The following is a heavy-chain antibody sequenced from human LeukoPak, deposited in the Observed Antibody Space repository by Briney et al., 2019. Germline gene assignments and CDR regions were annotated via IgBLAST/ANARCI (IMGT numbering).Heavy chain of an antibody. Sequence: GGSLRLSCAASGFTFSSYAMSWVRQAPGKGLEWVTAISGSGGSTYYADSVKGRFTISRDNAKNSLYLQMNSLKPEDTAVYYCARVAEAAAFDSWGQGTLVTVSS. CDR1: GFTFSSYA. V-gene: IGHV3-23*01. CDR3: ARVAEAAAFDS. CDR2: ISGSGGST. D-gene: IGHD6-13*01. J-gene: IGHJ4*02.